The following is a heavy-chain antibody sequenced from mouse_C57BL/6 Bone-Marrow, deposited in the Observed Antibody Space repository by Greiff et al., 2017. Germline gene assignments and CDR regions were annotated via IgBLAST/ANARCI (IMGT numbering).Heavy chain of an antibody. CDR2: ISNGGGST. J-gene: IGHJ4*01. Sequence: EVKLQESGGGLVQPGGSLKLSCAASGFTFSDYYMYWVRQTPEKRLEWVAYISNGGGSTYYPDTVKGRFTISRDNAKNTLYLQMSRLKSEDTAMYYCARHGSYNYAMDYWGQGTSVTVSS. CDR3: ARHGSYNYAMDY. V-gene: IGHV5-12*01. CDR1: GFTFSDYY. D-gene: IGHD1-1*02.